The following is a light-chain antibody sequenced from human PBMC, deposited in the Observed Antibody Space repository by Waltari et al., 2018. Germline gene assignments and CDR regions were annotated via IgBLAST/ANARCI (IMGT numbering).Light chain of an antibody. V-gene: IGKV3D-15*01. CDR1: QSVNRN. CDR2: GVS. J-gene: IGKJ2*01. Sequence: DIAMTQSPATLSLSPGERATLPCRASQSVNRNLAWYQQKPGQPPRLLIYGVSSRATGIPDRLTGRGSGMEFTLTISSLEPEDVGIYHCQQSIQWPYTFGQGTKVEIK. CDR3: QQSIQWPYT.